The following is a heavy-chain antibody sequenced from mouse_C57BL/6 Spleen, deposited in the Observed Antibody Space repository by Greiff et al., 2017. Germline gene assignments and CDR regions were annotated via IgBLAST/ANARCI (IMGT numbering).Heavy chain of an antibody. CDR1: GFTFTDYY. D-gene: IGHD1-1*01. CDR3: AIYYCGSSYAAWFAY. J-gene: IGHJ3*01. CDR2: IRNKANGYTT. Sequence: EVKLVESGGGLVQPGGSLSLSCAASGFTFTDYYMSWVRQPPGKALGWLGFIRNKANGYTTEYSASVKGRFTISSDNSQSILYLQMNALRAEDSATDYCAIYYCGSSYAAWFAYWGQGTLVTVSA. V-gene: IGHV7-3*01.